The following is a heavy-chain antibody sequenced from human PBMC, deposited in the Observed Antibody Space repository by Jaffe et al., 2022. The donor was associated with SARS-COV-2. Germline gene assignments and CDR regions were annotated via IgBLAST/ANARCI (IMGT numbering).Heavy chain of an antibody. CDR2: INTKTGNP. CDR1: GYTFTTFA. CDR3: ARVYPSGSFPHY. V-gene: IGHV7-4-1*04. J-gene: IGHJ4*02. Sequence: QVHLVQSGSELKKPGASVMLSCKASGYTFTTFAIHWLRQAPGQGLEWMGWINTKTGNPTFAQAFTGRFVFSLDTSVSMAYLRISSLKPEDTAVYYCARVYPSGSFPHYWGQGTLVTVSS. D-gene: IGHD3-10*01.